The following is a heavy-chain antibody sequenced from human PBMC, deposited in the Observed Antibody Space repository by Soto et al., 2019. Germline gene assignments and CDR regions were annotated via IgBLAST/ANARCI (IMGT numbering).Heavy chain of an antibody. D-gene: IGHD4-17*01. CDR2: IYYSGST. CDR1: GGSVSSGSYY. Sequence: SSETLSLTCTVSGGSVSSGSYYWSWIRQPPGKGLEWIGYIYYSGSTNYNPSLKSRVTISVDTSKNQFSLKLSSVTAADTAVYYCARSHGDFYYYYGMDVWGQGTTVTVSS. J-gene: IGHJ6*02. V-gene: IGHV4-61*01. CDR3: ARSHGDFYYYYGMDV.